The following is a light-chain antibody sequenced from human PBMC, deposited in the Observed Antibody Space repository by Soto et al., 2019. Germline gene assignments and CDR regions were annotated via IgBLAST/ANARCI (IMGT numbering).Light chain of an antibody. CDR3: QQSYSTPFT. CDR2: AAS. Sequence: DIQMTQSPSSLSASVGDRVTITCRASQSISSYLNWYQQKPGKAPKLLIYAASSLQSGVPSRFSGSGSWTDFTLTISILQPEDFATYYCQQSYSTPFTFGPGTKVDIK. CDR1: QSISSY. V-gene: IGKV1-39*01. J-gene: IGKJ3*01.